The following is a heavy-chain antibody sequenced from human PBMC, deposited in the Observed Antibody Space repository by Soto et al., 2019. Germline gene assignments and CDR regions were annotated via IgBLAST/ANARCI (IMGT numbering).Heavy chain of an antibody. CDR1: GGSFSGYY. V-gene: IGHV4-34*01. J-gene: IGHJ4*02. CDR2: INHSGST. D-gene: IGHD3-3*02. Sequence: SETLSLTCAVYGGSFSGYYWSWIRQPPGKGLEWIGEINHSGSTNYNPSLKSRVTISVDTSKNQFSLKLSSVTAADTAVYYCARGSPQGSIGWHLYYWGQGTLVTVSS. CDR3: ARGSPQGSIGWHLYY.